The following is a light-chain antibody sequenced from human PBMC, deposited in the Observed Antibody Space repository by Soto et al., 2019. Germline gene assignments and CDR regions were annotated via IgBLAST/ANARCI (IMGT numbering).Light chain of an antibody. Sequence: QSVLTQPPSASGTPGQRVTISCSGSTSNIGSYTVNWYQQLPGTAPKLLFYGNDQRPSGVPDRFSGYKSGTSASLAISGLQSEDEADYYCAAWDDSLNGYVFGTGTKLTVL. CDR2: GND. V-gene: IGLV1-44*01. CDR3: AAWDDSLNGYV. CDR1: TSNIGSYT. J-gene: IGLJ1*01.